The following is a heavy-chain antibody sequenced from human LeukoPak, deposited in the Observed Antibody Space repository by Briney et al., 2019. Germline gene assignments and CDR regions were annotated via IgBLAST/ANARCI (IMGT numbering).Heavy chain of an antibody. V-gene: IGHV3-21*01. Sequence: GGSLRLSCAASGFTFSSYAMSWVRQAPGKGLEWVSSISGSSAYIYYADSVKGRFTISRDNAKNSLYLQMNSLRAEDTAVYFCAGEYYYCSGSLDYWGQGTLVTVSS. J-gene: IGHJ4*02. D-gene: IGHD3-10*01. CDR3: AGEYYYCSGSLDY. CDR2: ISGSSAYI. CDR1: GFTFSSYA.